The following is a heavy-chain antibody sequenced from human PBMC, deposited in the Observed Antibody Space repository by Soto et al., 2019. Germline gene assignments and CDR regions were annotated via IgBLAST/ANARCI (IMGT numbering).Heavy chain of an antibody. J-gene: IGHJ6*03. Sequence: GGSLRLSCAASGFTFSSYAMHWVRQAPGKGLEWVAVISYDGSNKYYADSVKGRFTISRDNSKNTLYLQMNSLRAEDTAVYYCARDPNWGSYYYYYYMDVWGKGTTVTVSS. CDR2: ISYDGSNK. D-gene: IGHD7-27*01. CDR3: ARDPNWGSYYYYYYMDV. V-gene: IGHV3-30*04. CDR1: GFTFSSYA.